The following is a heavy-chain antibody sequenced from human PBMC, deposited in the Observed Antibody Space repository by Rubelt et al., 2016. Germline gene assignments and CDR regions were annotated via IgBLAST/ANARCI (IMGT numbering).Heavy chain of an antibody. CDR2: IYYSGST. V-gene: IGHV4-59*08. CDR3: ARAVTNWFDP. Sequence: GKGLEWIGYIYYSGSTNYNPSLKSRVTISVDTSKNQFSLKLSSVTAADTAVYYCARAVTNWFDPWGQGTLVTVSS. J-gene: IGHJ5*02. D-gene: IGHD4-11*01.